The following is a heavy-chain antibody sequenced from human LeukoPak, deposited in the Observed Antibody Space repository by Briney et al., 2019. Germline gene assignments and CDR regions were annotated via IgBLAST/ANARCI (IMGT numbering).Heavy chain of an antibody. CDR2: INPNSGGT. CDR3: ARGRRIVVKDNWFDP. V-gene: IGHV1-2*02. D-gene: IGHD2-15*01. Sequence: ASVKVSCKASGYTFTGYYMHWVRQAPGQGLEWMGWINPNSGGTNYAQKFQGRVTMTRNTSISTAYMELSRLRSDDTAVYYCARGRRIVVKDNWFDPWGQGTLVTVSS. J-gene: IGHJ5*02. CDR1: GYTFTGYY.